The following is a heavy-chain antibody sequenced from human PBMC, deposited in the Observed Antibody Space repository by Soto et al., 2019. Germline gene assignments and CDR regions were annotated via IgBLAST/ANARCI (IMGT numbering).Heavy chain of an antibody. D-gene: IGHD5-18*01. CDR1: GYTFPDYY. V-gene: IGHV1-2*02. CDR2: MNPKSGGA. Sequence: ASVKVSCKTSGYTFPDYYTHRVRQAPGQGLEWMGWMNPKSGGAYFAQKFQGRVTLTRDTSIGTAYIEVNSLTSDDTAVYFCSIIKIQHSDGLYDALDIWGQGSTVTV. CDR3: SIIKIQHSDGLYDALDI. J-gene: IGHJ3*02.